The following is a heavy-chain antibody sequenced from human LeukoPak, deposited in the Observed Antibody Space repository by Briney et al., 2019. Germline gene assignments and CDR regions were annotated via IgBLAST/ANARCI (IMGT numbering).Heavy chain of an antibody. D-gene: IGHD3-22*01. CDR3: ARGLMIAVDRGQ. J-gene: IGHJ4*02. CDR1: GYTFTSYD. V-gene: IGHV1-8*01. Sequence: ASVKVSCKASGYTFTSYDINWVRQATGQGLEWMGWMNPNSGNTGYAQKFQGRVTMTRNTSISTAYMELSSLRSEDTAVYYCARGLMIAVDRGQWGQGTLVTVSS. CDR2: MNPNSGNT.